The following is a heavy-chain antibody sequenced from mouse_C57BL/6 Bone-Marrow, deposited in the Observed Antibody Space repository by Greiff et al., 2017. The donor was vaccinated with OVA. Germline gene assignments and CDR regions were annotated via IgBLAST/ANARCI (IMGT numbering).Heavy chain of an antibody. V-gene: IGHV14-4*01. Sequence: VTLKESGAELVRPGASVKLSCTASGFNIKDDYMHWVKQRPEQGLEWIGWIDPENGDTEYASKFQGKATITADTSSNTAYLQLSSLTSEDTAVYYCTTSSPYYGSSHWYFDVWGTGTTVTVSS. CDR3: TTSSPYYGSSHWYFDV. J-gene: IGHJ1*03. D-gene: IGHD1-1*01. CDR1: GFNIKDDY. CDR2: IDPENGDT.